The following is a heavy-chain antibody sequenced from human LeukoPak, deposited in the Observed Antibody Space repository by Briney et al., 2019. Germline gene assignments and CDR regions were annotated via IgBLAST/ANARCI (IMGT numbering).Heavy chain of an antibody. CDR2: INHSGST. CDR3: ARGQGVIRY. CDR1: GGSFSGYY. D-gene: IGHD2-21*01. V-gene: IGHV4-34*01. J-gene: IGHJ4*02. Sequence: PSETLSLTCAVYGGSFSGYYWSWIRQPPGKGLEWIGEINHSGSTNYNPSLKSRVTISVDTSKNQFSLKLSSVTAADTAVYYCARGQGVIRYWGQGTLVTVSS.